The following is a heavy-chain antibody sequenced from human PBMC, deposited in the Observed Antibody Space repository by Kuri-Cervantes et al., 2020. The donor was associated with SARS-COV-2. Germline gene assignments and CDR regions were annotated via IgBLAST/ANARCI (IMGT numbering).Heavy chain of an antibody. CDR2: IKQDGSEK. J-gene: IGHJ4*02. Sequence: ESLKISWAASGFTCSSYWMSGVRQAPGKGLEWVANIKQDGSEKYYVDSVKVRFTISRDNAKNSLYLQMNSLRAENTAVYYCASVNFMGGPSIGYWGPGTLVTVSS. V-gene: IGHV3-7*01. CDR3: ASVNFMGGPSIGY. CDR1: GFTCSSYW. D-gene: IGHD3-16*01.